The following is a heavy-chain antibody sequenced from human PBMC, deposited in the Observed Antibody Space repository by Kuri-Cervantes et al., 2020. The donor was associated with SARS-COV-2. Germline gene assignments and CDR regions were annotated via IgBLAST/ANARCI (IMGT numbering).Heavy chain of an antibody. D-gene: IGHD1-20*01. CDR1: GGSITSNYN. J-gene: IGHJ3*02. Sequence: SETLSLTCTVSGGSITSNYNWGWLRQPPGKGLEWIGTISYSGHTYYNPSLKSRVAMFIDTSKNQFSLKLYSLTAADTSVYYCARHMYKSNPGDAFDISGRGTLVTVSS. CDR2: ISYSGHT. CDR3: ARHMYKSNPGDAFDI. V-gene: IGHV4-39*01.